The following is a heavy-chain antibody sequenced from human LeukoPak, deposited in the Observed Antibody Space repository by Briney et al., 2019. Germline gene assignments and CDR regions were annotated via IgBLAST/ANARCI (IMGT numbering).Heavy chain of an antibody. D-gene: IGHD2-2*01. V-gene: IGHV1-24*01. CDR1: GYTLTELS. CDR2: FDPEDGET. J-gene: IGHJ4*02. CDR3: ATSYQLLEYFDY. Sequence: ASVKVSCKVSGYTLTELSMHWVRQAPGKGREWRGGFDPEDGETIYAQKFQGRVTMTEDTSTDTAYMELSSLRSEDTAVYYCATSYQLLEYFDYWGQGTLVTVSS.